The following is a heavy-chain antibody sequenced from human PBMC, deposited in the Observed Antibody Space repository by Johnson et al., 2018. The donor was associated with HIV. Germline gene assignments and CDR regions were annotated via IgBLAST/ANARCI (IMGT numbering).Heavy chain of an antibody. J-gene: IGHJ3*02. Sequence: VQLVESGGGLVQPGGSLRLSCAASGFTVSSNYMNWVRQAPGKGLEWVSVIYSGGSTYYADSVKGRFTISRDNSKNSLYLQMNSLRAEDTAVYYCARDQSEVDAFDIWGQGTMVTVSS. CDR3: ARDQSEVDAFDI. CDR2: IYSGGST. CDR1: GFTVSSNY. V-gene: IGHV3-66*01.